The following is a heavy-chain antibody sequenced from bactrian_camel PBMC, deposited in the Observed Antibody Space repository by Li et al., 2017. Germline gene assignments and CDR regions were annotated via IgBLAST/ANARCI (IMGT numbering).Heavy chain of an antibody. J-gene: IGHJ4*01. CDR2: ISTDRTT. D-gene: IGHD6*01. CDR3: AAGWRLRAMPECGGSWWGGRTYIY. Sequence: HVQLVESGGGSVQAGGSLRLSCTANGFTFDDSTMGWYRQAPGNECELLSFISTDRTTYYADSVKGRFTISQDNAKNSVYLQMNSLKPGDTAVYYCAAGWRLRAMPECGGSWWGGRTYIYWGQGTQVT. V-gene: IGHV3S63*01. CDR1: GFTFDDST.